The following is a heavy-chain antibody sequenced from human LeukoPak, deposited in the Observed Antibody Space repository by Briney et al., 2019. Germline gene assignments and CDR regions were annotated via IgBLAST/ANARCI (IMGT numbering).Heavy chain of an antibody. V-gene: IGHV1-46*01. CDR2: INPRGGST. CDR3: ARERRAVPWYGGGLVDY. Sequence: GASVKVSCKASGYTFTSHFMHWVRQAPGQGLEWMGIINPRGGSTSYTQKFQGRVTMTTDTSTSTAYMELRSLRSDDTAVYYCARERRAVPWYGGGLVDYWAQGTLVTVSS. D-gene: IGHD3-10*01. CDR1: GYTFTSHF. J-gene: IGHJ4*02.